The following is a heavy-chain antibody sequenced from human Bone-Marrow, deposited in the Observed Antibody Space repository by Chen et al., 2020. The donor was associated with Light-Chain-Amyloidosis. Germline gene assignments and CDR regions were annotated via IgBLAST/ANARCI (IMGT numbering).Heavy chain of an antibody. V-gene: IGHV5-51*01. J-gene: IGHJ4*02. Sequence: GWVRQMPGKGLEWMGVIYPDDSDARYSPSFEGQVTISADKSITTAYLQWRSPKASDTAMYYCARRRDGYNFDYWGQGTLVTVSS. CDR2: IYPDDSDA. CDR3: ARRRDGYNFDY. D-gene: IGHD5-12*01.